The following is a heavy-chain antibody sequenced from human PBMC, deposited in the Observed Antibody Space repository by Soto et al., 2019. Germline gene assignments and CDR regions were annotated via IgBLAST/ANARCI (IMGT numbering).Heavy chain of an antibody. Sequence: QVQLVESGGGLVKPGGSLRLSCAASGFTFSDYYMTWIRQAPGKGLEWVSKISGSGTTIYYADSVKGRFTVSRDNAKNSVYLQMDSLRAEDTAVYYCAIDPYYYASAYWGQGTLLTVSS. V-gene: IGHV3-11*01. CDR3: AIDPYYYASAY. CDR2: ISGSGTTI. J-gene: IGHJ4*02. CDR1: GFTFSDYY. D-gene: IGHD3-10*01.